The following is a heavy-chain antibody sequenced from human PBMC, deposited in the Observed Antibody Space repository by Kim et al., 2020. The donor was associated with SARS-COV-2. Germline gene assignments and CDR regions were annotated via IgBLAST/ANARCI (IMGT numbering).Heavy chain of an antibody. CDR2: VFYSRST. D-gene: IGHD3-22*01. V-gene: IGHV4-59*08. Sequence: PGKGLEWIRFVFYSRSTNYNPSLKSRVSISVDTSKHQFSLKLSSVTAADTAVYYCARLISTSGGYFDYWGQGTLVTVSS. J-gene: IGHJ4*02. CDR3: ARLISTSGGYFDY.